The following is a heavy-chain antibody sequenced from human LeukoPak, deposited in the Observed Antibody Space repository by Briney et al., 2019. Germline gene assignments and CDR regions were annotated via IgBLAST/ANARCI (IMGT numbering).Heavy chain of an antibody. J-gene: IGHJ4*02. CDR2: IYHSGST. CDR1: GYSISSGYY. D-gene: IGHD6-19*01. Sequence: SETLSLTCTVSGYSISSGYYWGWIRQPPGKGLEWIGSIYHSGSTYYNPSLKSRVTISVDTSKSQFSLKLSSVTAADTAVYYCARAQWLEPFRYFDYWGQGTLVTVSS. CDR3: ARAQWLEPFRYFDY. V-gene: IGHV4-38-2*02.